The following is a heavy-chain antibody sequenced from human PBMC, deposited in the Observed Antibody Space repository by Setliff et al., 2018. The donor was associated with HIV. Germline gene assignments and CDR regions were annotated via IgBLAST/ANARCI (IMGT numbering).Heavy chain of an antibody. Sequence: ASVKVSCKASGYTFTDYYMHWMRQAPGRGLEWMGWIYPKSGDTNYEQKFQGRVTMTTDTSTSTAYMELRSLRSDDTAVYYCARGSSSIAAAYPDALDIWGQGAMVTVSS. J-gene: IGHJ3*02. D-gene: IGHD6-13*01. CDR1: GYTFTDYY. V-gene: IGHV1-2*02. CDR3: ARGSSSIAAAYPDALDI. CDR2: IYPKSGDT.